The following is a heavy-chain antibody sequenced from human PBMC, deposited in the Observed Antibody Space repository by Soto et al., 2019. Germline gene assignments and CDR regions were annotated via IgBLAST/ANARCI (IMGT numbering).Heavy chain of an antibody. CDR3: AGLRLGELSLPPFDY. V-gene: IGHV4-61*01. Sequence: SETLSLTCTVSGGSVSSGSYYWSWIRQPPGKGLEWIGYIYYSGSTNYNPSLKSRVTISVDTSKNQFSLKLSSVTAADTAVYYCAGLRLGELSLPPFDYWGQGTLVTVSS. J-gene: IGHJ4*02. CDR1: GGSVSSGSYY. D-gene: IGHD3-16*02. CDR2: IYYSGST.